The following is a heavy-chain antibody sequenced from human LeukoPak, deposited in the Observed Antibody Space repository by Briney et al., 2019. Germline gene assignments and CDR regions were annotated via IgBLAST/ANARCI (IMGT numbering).Heavy chain of an antibody. CDR1: GFTFSSYG. CDR3: AKRLTRKERLWFGGPIGRGFDY. V-gene: IGHV3-23*01. J-gene: IGHJ4*02. D-gene: IGHD3-10*01. Sequence: GGSLRLSCAASGFTFSSYGMSWVRQAPGKGLEWVSAISGSGGSTYYADSVKGRFTISRDNSKNTLYLQMNSLRAEDTAVYYCAKRLTRKERLWFGGPIGRGFDYWGQGTLVTVSS. CDR2: ISGSGGST.